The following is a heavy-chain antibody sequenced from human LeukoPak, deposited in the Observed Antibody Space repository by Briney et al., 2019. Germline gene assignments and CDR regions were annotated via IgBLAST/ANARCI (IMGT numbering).Heavy chain of an antibody. D-gene: IGHD5-18*01. CDR2: IYYSGST. Sequence: SETLSLTCTVSGGSISSYYWSWIRQPPGKGLEWIGYIYYSGSTNYNPSLKSRVTISVDTSKNQFSLKLSSVTAADTAVYYCARLDTGGGLDYWGQGTLVTVSS. J-gene: IGHJ4*02. CDR3: ARLDTGGGLDY. V-gene: IGHV4-59*08. CDR1: GGSISSYY.